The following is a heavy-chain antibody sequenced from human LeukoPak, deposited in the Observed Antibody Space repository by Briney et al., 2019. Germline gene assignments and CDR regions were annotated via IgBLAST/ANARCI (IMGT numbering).Heavy chain of an antibody. Sequence: SETLSLTCTVSAGSISSSTYYWGWIRQPPGKGLEWIGYIFYSGNTYYNPSLKSRVTISVDRSKNQFSLKLSSVTAADTAVYYCARVGSSWYFDYWGQGTLVTVSS. CDR1: AGSISSSTYY. J-gene: IGHJ4*02. CDR2: IFYSGNT. CDR3: ARVGSSWYFDY. V-gene: IGHV4-39*07. D-gene: IGHD6-13*01.